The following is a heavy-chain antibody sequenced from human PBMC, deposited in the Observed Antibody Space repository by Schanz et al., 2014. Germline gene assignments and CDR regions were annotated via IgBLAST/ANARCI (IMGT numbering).Heavy chain of an antibody. CDR3: VRDLKPGGADV. CDR2: ISWNSGSV. D-gene: IGHD3-16*01. J-gene: IGHJ6*02. V-gene: IGHV3-9*01. CDR1: GFTFDNYA. Sequence: EVQLVESGGGLVQPGRSLRLSCAASGFTFDNYAMHWVRQAPGKGLEWVSSISWNSGSVAYADSVKGRFTISRDDAKNSLYLQMNSLRVEDTALYHCVRDLKPGGADVWGRGTTVTVSS.